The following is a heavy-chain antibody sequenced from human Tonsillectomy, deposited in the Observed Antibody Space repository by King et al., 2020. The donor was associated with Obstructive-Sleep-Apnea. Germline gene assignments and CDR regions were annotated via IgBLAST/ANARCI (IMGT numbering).Heavy chain of an antibody. Sequence: QLVQSGAEVRKPGEYLKISCKASGYSFSNYWIGWVRQMPGKGLEWMGLIYPGDSDTRYSPSFQGQVIISADKSISTAYLQWSSLKASDTAMYYCARTQLRGGGFTDAGAFDIWGQGTMVTVSS. CDR3: ARTQLRGGGFTDAGAFDI. V-gene: IGHV5-51*01. J-gene: IGHJ3*02. CDR2: IYPGDSDT. CDR1: GYSFSNYW. D-gene: IGHD4-23*01.